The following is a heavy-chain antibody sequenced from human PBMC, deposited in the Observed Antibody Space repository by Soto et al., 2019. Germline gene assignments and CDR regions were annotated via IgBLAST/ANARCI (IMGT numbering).Heavy chain of an antibody. D-gene: IGHD3-3*01. CDR3: ARDWRDFWSGYSNWFDP. V-gene: IGHV3-21*01. CDR2: ISSSSSYI. J-gene: IGHJ5*02. CDR1: GFTFSSYS. Sequence: PGGSLRLSCAASGFTFSSYSMNWVRQAPGKGLEWVSSISSSSSYIYYADSVKGRFTISRDNAKNSLYLQMNSLRAEDTAVYYCARDWRDFWSGYSNWFDPWGQGTLVTVSS.